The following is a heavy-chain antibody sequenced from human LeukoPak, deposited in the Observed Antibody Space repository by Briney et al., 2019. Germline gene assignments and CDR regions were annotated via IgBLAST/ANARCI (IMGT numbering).Heavy chain of an antibody. CDR3: ALNRYYYGSGSPYYYYYGMDV. Sequence: PGGSLRLSCAASGFTFSSYAMSWVRQAPGKGLEWVSAISGSGGSTYYADSVKGRFTISRDNSKNTLYLQMNSLRAEDTAVYYCALNRYYYGSGSPYYYYYGMDVWGQGTTATVSS. J-gene: IGHJ6*02. V-gene: IGHV3-23*01. CDR1: GFTFSSYA. CDR2: ISGSGGST. D-gene: IGHD3-10*01.